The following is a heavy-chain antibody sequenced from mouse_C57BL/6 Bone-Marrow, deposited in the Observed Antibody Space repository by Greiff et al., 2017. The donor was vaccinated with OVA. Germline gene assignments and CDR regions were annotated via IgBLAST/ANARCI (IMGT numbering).Heavy chain of an antibody. J-gene: IGHJ4*01. V-gene: IGHV5-12*01. CDR2: ISNGGGST. D-gene: IGHD1-1*01. CDR3: ARHGYYYGSTYAMDY. CDR1: GFTFSDYY. Sequence: DVMLVESGGGLVQPGGSLKLSCAASGFTFSDYYMYWVRQTPEKRLEWVAYISNGGGSTYYPDTVKGRFTISRDNAKNTLYLQMSRLQSEDTAMYYCARHGYYYGSTYAMDYWGQGTSVTVSS.